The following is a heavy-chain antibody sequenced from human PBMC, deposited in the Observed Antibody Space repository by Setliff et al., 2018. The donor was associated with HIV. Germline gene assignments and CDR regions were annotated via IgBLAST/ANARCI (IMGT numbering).Heavy chain of an antibody. D-gene: IGHD4-4*01. V-gene: IGHV3-30*02. CDR2: IRYDGSNK. J-gene: IGHJ4*02. CDR3: AKTQTVITVYGPFDS. Sequence: GGSLRLSCAASGFIFSSYGMHWVRQAPGKGLEWVAFIRYDGSNKYYADSVKGRFTISRDNSNNTVYLQMNSLRAEDTAMYYCAKTQTVITVYGPFDSWGQGTPVTAPQ. CDR1: GFIFSSYG.